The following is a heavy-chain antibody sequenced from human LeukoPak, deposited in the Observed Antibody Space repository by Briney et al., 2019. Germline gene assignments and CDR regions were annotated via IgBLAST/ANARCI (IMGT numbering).Heavy chain of an antibody. D-gene: IGHD1-26*01. Sequence: PGGSLRLSCAASGFTFSSSWMSWVRQAPGKGLEWVTNIKPDGSEKYYVDSVKGRFTSSRDNAKNSLYLQMNSLRAEDTALYYCARDTVGVTDYWGQGTLVTVSS. CDR1: GFTFSSSW. CDR3: ARDTVGVTDY. V-gene: IGHV3-7*01. CDR2: IKPDGSEK. J-gene: IGHJ4*02.